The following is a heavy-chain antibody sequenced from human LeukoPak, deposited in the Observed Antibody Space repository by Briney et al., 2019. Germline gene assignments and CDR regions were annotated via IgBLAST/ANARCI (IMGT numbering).Heavy chain of an antibody. CDR2: ISYDGSNK. J-gene: IGHJ4*02. D-gene: IGHD3-22*01. Sequence: GGSLRLSCAASGFTFSSYAMHWVRQAPGKGLEWVAVISYDGSNKYYADSVKGRFTISRDNSKNTLYLQMNSLRAEDTAVYYCAKGYYYDSSAPSPVDYWGQGTLVTVSS. CDR1: GFTFSSYA. V-gene: IGHV3-30*04. CDR3: AKGYYYDSSAPSPVDY.